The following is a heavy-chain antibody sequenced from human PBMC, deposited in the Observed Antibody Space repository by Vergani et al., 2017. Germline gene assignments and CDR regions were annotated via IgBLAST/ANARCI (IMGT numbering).Heavy chain of an antibody. Sequence: QVQLVESGGGVVQPGRSLRLSCAASGFTFSSYGMHWVRQAPGKGLEWVAVIWYDGSNKYYADSVKGRFTISRDNSKNTLYLQMNSLRAEDTAVYYCARDYYGSRGYNPPYYYYGMDVWGQGTTVTVSS. D-gene: IGHD3-22*01. CDR1: GFTFSSYG. J-gene: IGHJ6*02. V-gene: IGHV3-33*01. CDR2: IWYDGSNK. CDR3: ARDYYGSRGYNPPYYYYGMDV.